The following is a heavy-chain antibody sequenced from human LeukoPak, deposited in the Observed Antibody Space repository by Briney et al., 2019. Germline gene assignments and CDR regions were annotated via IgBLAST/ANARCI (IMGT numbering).Heavy chain of an antibody. D-gene: IGHD1-26*01. Sequence: ASVKVSCKASGYTFTGYYMRWVRQAPGQGLEWMGWINPNSGGTNYAQKFQGRVTMTRDTSISTAYMELSRLRSDDTAVYYCASYSGSYSSDFDYWGQGTLVTVSS. CDR1: GYTFTGYY. CDR2: INPNSGGT. CDR3: ASYSGSYSSDFDY. V-gene: IGHV1-2*02. J-gene: IGHJ4*02.